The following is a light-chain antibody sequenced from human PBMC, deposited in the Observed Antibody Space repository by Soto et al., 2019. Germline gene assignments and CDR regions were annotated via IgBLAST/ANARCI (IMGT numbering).Light chain of an antibody. Sequence: DIQMTQSPSSLSASVGDRVTITCRASQSIGTNLDWYQQRPGKAPKLLFYAVSSLQSGVSSRFSGSGSGTDFSLSINSLQREDFATYYCQQTYSAPPLFGQGTKVEIK. J-gene: IGKJ1*01. V-gene: IGKV1-39*01. CDR2: AVS. CDR3: QQTYSAPPL. CDR1: QSIGTN.